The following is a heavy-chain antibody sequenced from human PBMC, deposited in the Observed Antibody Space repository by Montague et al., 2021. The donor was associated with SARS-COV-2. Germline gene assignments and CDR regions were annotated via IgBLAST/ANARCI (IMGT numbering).Heavy chain of an antibody. CDR3: ARATLYMDV. Sequence: SLRLSCAASGFKFSDYWMIWIRQAPGQGLEWVANMKLDGSAVYYVDSVKGRFTISRDNVKNSLYLQMNTLRAEDTAVYYCARATLYMDVWGKGTTVTVSS. CDR1: GFKFSDYW. J-gene: IGHJ6*03. V-gene: IGHV3-7*01. CDR2: MKLDGSAV.